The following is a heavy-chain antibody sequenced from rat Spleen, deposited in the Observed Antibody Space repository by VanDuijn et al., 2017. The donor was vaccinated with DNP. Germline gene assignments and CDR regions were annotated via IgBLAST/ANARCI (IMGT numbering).Heavy chain of an antibody. CDR1: GFTFSNYD. V-gene: IGHV5-25*01. Sequence: EVQVVESGGELVQPGRSMKLSCASSGFTFSNYDMAWVRQAPTEGLEWAASLSYDGGSTYYRDSVKGRITIYRDNAKSTLYLQNDSLRSEDTATYYCSSHGPHWSQGVMVTVSS. D-gene: IGHD3-8*01. CDR3: SSHGPH. CDR2: LSYDGGST. J-gene: IGHJ2*01.